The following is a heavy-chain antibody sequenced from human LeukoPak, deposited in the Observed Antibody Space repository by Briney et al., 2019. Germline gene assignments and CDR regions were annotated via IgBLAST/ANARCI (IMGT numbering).Heavy chain of an antibody. CDR1: GGSISSGGYS. CDR3: VRGGGPTPFDY. CDR2: IYHSGST. D-gene: IGHD2-15*01. Sequence: PSETLSLTCAVSGGSISSGGYSWSWIRQPPGKGLEWIGYIYHSGSTYYNPSLKSRVTISVDRSKNQFSLKLSSVTAADTAVYYCVRGGGPTPFDYWGQGTLVTVSS. V-gene: IGHV4-30-2*01. J-gene: IGHJ4*02.